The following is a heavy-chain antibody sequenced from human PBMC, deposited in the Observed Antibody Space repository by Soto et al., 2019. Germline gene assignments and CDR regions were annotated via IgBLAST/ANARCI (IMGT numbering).Heavy chain of an antibody. CDR2: ISGYTGAT. CDR3: ARDPIAVPGKTYYYYGLDV. D-gene: IGHD6-19*01. J-gene: IGHJ6*02. Sequence: QVLLVQSGAQVKKPGAAVKVSCQASGYTFASYGISWVRQAPGQGLEWVGWISGYTGATNYGQKFQGRVTLTTDTSTNIVHMELRSLTSDDTAVYYCARDPIAVPGKTYYYYGLDVWGQGTTVTVSS. V-gene: IGHV1-18*01. CDR1: GYTFASYG.